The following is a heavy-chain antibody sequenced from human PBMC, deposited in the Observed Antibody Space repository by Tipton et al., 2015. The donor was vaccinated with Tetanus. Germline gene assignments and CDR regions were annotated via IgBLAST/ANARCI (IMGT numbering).Heavy chain of an antibody. J-gene: IGHJ5*01. CDR2: INHSGST. V-gene: IGHV4-34*01. Sequence: TLSLTCTVSGDSITDYYWSWIRQPPGKGLEWIGEINHSGSTNYNPSLKSRVTMSLDTSKSQFSLKLSSVTAADTAVYYCARDGWGLTNWFDSWGQGTLVTVSS. D-gene: IGHD4/OR15-4a*01. CDR1: GDSITDYY. CDR3: ARDGWGLTNWFDS.